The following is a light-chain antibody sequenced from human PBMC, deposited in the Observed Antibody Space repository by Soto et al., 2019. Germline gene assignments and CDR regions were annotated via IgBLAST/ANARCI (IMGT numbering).Light chain of an antibody. V-gene: IGKV1-6*01. CDR1: QGMRND. CDR2: DAS. CDR3: LQDDSSPLP. Sequence: AIQMTQSPSSLSASVGDRVTITCRASQGMRNDLSWYQQKPGKAPKLLIYDASTLHSGVPSRFSGSGSATDFTLTSSSLQPEDCATYYCLQDDSSPLPFGGGTKVEIK. J-gene: IGKJ4*01.